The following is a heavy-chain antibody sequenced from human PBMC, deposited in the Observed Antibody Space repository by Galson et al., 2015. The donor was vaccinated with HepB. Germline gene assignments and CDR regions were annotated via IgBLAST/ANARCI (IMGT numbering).Heavy chain of an antibody. D-gene: IGHD3-10*01. CDR1: GFTFSSYA. CDR3: AKYGVRGVIITLHDY. J-gene: IGHJ4*02. Sequence: SLRLSCAASGFTFSSYAMSWVRQAPGKGLEWVSAISGSGGSTYYADSVKGRFTISRDNSKNTLYLQMNSLRAEDTAVYYCAKYGVRGVIITLHDYWGQGTLVTVSS. V-gene: IGHV3-23*01. CDR2: ISGSGGST.